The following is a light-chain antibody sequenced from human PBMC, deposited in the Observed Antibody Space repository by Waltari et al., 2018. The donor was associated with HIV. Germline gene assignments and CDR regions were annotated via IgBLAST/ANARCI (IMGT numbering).Light chain of an antibody. Sequence: DIQMTRSPSPLSASVGDRVTITCRASQSISDFLNWYQQKPGKAPQLLISSASTLQSGVPSRFSGSGSGTDFTLTINSLQPEDFATYYCQQSDSIPYTFGQGTKLDIK. CDR1: QSISDF. V-gene: IGKV1-39*01. CDR2: SAS. CDR3: QQSDSIPYT. J-gene: IGKJ2*01.